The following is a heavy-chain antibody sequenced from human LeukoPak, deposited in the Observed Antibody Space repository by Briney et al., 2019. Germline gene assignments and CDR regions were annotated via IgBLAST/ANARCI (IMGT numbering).Heavy chain of an antibody. Sequence: ASVKVSCKASGYTFTNYYMHWVRQAPGQGLEWMGIINPSGGSTSYAQKFQGRVTMTRDTSTSTVYMELSSLRSEDTAVYYCARVAATARPSKDAFDIWGQGTMVTVSS. CDR2: INPSGGST. D-gene: IGHD6-6*01. CDR1: GYTFTNYY. CDR3: ARVAATARPSKDAFDI. V-gene: IGHV1-46*01. J-gene: IGHJ3*02.